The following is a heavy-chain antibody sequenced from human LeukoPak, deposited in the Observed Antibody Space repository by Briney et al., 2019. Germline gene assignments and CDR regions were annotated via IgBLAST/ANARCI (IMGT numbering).Heavy chain of an antibody. J-gene: IGHJ4*02. D-gene: IGHD1-26*01. CDR3: AKDGSGSLDY. Sequence: GGSLRLSCAASGFTFDDYSMHWGRQAPGKGLGWVSLISGDGGSTYCADSVKGRFTISRDNSKNSLYLQMNSLRTEDTALYYCAKDGSGSLDYWGQGTLVTVSS. CDR2: ISGDGGST. CDR1: GFTFDDYS. V-gene: IGHV3-43*02.